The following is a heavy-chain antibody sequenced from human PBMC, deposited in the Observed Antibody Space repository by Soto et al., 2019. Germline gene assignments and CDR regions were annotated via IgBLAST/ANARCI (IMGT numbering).Heavy chain of an antibody. CDR2: IYYSGTS. V-gene: IGHV4-39*01. Sequence: SETLSLTGGVSGGSIVSSSCYWGWIRQPPGKGLEWIGSIYYSGTSYYNPSLRSRVTISVDTSRNQFSLRLSSVTAADTAVYYCAKTANGSYPYSRMFDSWGQGALVTVSS. D-gene: IGHD1-26*01. CDR3: AKTANGSYPYSRMFDS. J-gene: IGHJ4*02. CDR1: GGSIVSSSCY.